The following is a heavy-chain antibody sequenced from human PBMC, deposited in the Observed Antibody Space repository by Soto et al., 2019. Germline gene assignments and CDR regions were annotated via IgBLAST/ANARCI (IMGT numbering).Heavy chain of an antibody. J-gene: IGHJ4*02. D-gene: IGHD3-10*01. CDR2: ISYDGSNK. CDR1: GFPFTTYG. V-gene: IGHV3-30*03. Sequence: QVPLVESGGGVVQPGRSLRLSCAASGFPFTTYGMHWVREGPGKGLEWVAVISYDGSNKYYADSVKGRFTISRDNSKNTLYLQMNSLRPEDTALYYCVGGQYYFDYRGQGTLFTVAS. CDR3: VGGQYYFDY.